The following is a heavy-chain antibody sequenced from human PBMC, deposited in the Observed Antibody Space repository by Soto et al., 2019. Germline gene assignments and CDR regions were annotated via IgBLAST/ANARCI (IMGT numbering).Heavy chain of an antibody. CDR1: GFTFSSYA. D-gene: IGHD2-8*02. CDR3: AKAPVVMVYAIYYMDV. V-gene: IGHV3-23*01. Sequence: PGGSLRLSCAASGFTFSSYAMSWVRQAPGKGLEWVSAISGSGGSTYYADSVKGRFTISRDNSKNTLYLQMNSLRAEDTAVYYCAKAPVVMVYAIYYMDVWGKGTTVTVSS. CDR2: ISGSGGST. J-gene: IGHJ6*03.